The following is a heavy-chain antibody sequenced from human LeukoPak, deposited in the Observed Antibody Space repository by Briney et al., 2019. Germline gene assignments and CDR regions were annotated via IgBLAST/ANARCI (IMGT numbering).Heavy chain of an antibody. CDR2: IYHSGST. CDR1: GYSISSGYY. V-gene: IGHV4-38-2*01. Sequence: SETLSLTCAVSGYSISSGYYWGWIRQPPGKGLEWIGSIYHSGSTYYNPSLKSRVTISVDTSKNQFSLKLSSVTAADTAVYYCARRGAAPSDYWGQGTLVTVSS. CDR3: ARRGAAPSDY. D-gene: IGHD3-10*01. J-gene: IGHJ4*02.